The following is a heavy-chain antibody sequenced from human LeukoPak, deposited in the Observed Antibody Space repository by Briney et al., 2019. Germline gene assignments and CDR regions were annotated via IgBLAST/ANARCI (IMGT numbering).Heavy chain of an antibody. CDR2: INPAGSDS. D-gene: IGHD2-15*01. V-gene: IGHV3-7*01. J-gene: IGHJ4*02. Sequence: GGSLRLSCAASGFSFNSYWMTWVRQAPGRGLEWVGNINPAGSDSYYVDPVKGRFTISRDNAKNLVYLQMNSLRAEDTAVYSCGRFGYVAAVDLWGQGTLVTVSS. CDR3: GRFGYVAAVDL. CDR1: GFSFNSYW.